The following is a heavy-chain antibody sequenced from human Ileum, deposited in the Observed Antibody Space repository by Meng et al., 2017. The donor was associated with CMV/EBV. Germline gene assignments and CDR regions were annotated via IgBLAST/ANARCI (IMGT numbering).Heavy chain of an antibody. CDR1: GGTFSTYA. D-gene: IGHD3-22*01. Sequence: SVKVSCKASGGTFSTYAISWLRQAPGQGLEWLGGIIPGLGKPNYSQRFQGRLTITADKYSNTAFMDLRSLRSEDTAVYYCARGDHTSEHMKYYYDSSGYYFYFWGQGTLVTVSS. V-gene: IGHV1-69*10. CDR3: ARGDHTSEHMKYYYDSSGYYFYF. CDR2: IIPGLGKP. J-gene: IGHJ4*02.